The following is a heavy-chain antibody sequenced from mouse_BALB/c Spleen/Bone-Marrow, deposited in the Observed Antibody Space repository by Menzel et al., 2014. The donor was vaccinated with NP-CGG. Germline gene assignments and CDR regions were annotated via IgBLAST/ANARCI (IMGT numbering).Heavy chain of an antibody. CDR2: ISYSGST. J-gene: IGHJ4*01. V-gene: IGHV3-2*02. Sequence: EVKLMESGPGLVKPSQSLSLTCTVTGYSITSDYAWNWIRQFPGNKLEWMGYISYSGSTSYNPSLKSRISITRDTSKNQSFLQLNSVTTEDTATYYCARSEGDYDSAMDYWGQGTSVTVSS. CDR3: ARSEGDYDSAMDY. D-gene: IGHD2-4*01. CDR1: GYSITSDYA.